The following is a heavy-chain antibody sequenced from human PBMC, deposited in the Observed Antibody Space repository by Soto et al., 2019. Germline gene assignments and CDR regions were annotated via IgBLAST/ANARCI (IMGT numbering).Heavy chain of an antibody. Sequence: GSLRLSCAASGFTFSSYAMHWVRQAPGKGLEYVSAISSNGGSTYYADSVKGRFTISRDNSKNTLYLQMGSLRAEDMAVYYCARTPSLPDFWSGYLDYWGQGTLVTVSS. CDR1: GFTFSSYA. CDR2: ISSNGGST. CDR3: ARTPSLPDFWSGYLDY. V-gene: IGHV3-64*02. D-gene: IGHD3-3*01. J-gene: IGHJ4*02.